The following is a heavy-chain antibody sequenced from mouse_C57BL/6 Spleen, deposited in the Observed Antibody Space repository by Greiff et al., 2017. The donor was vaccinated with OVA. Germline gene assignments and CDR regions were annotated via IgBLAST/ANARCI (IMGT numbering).Heavy chain of an antibody. CDR2: ISSGSSTI. V-gene: IGHV5-17*01. CDR1: GFTFSDYG. Sequence: VQLQQSGGGLVKPGGSLKLSCAASGFTFSDYGMHWVRQAPEKGLEWVAYISSGSSTIYYADTVKGRFTISRDNAKNTLFLQMTSLRSEDTAMYYCARRAIYYDYGAYWGQGTLVTVSA. D-gene: IGHD2-4*01. J-gene: IGHJ3*01. CDR3: ARRAIYYDYGAY.